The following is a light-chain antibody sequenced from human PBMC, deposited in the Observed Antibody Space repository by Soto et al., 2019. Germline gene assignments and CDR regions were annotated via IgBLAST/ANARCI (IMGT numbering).Light chain of an antibody. CDR1: SSEVGAYDF. CDR3: SSYTATRSVL. V-gene: IGLV2-14*01. CDR2: DVN. Sequence: QSALTQPASVSGSPGQSIAISCTGTSSEVGAYDFVSWYQQHPGKAPKVMIYDVNHRPSGVSDRFSGSKSGNTASLTISGLQAEDEADYFCSSYTATRSVLFGGGTKLTVL. J-gene: IGLJ2*01.